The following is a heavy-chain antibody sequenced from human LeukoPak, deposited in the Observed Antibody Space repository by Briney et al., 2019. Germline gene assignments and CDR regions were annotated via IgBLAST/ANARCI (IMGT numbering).Heavy chain of an antibody. CDR3: ARGVQQLVPWFDY. Sequence: SQTLSLTCTVSGGSISSGGYYWSWIRQPPGKGLEWIAYIFYSGSTYYNPSLKSRVTVSVDTSKNQFSPKLSSVTAADTAVYYCARGVQQLVPWFDYWGQGTLVTVSS. CDR2: IFYSGST. V-gene: IGHV4-31*03. J-gene: IGHJ4*02. CDR1: GGSISSGGYY. D-gene: IGHD6-13*01.